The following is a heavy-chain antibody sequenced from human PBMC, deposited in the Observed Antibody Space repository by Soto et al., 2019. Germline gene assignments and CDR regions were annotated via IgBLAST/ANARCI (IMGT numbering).Heavy chain of an antibody. Sequence: QLQLQESGPGLVKPSETLSLTCTVSGGSISSSSYYWGWIRQPPGKGLEWIGSIYYSGSTYYNPSLKSRVTISVDTAKNQFSLKLSAVTAADTAVYYCARQIESGPGRYGSGSPFDYWGQGTLVTVSA. D-gene: IGHD3-10*01. CDR3: ARQIESGPGRYGSGSPFDY. CDR2: IYYSGST. J-gene: IGHJ4*02. CDR1: GGSISSSSYY. V-gene: IGHV4-39*01.